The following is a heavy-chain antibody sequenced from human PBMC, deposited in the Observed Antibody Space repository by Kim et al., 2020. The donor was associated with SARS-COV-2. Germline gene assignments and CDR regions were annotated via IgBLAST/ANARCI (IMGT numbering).Heavy chain of an antibody. CDR3: ARGEQWPEGETDFDY. CDR1: GFTFSSYW. Sequence: GGSLRLSCAASGFTFSSYWMHWVRQAPGKGLVWVSRINSDGSSTSYADSVKGRFTISRDNAKNMLYLQMNSLRAEDTAVYYCARGEQWPEGETDFDYWGQGTLVTVSS. J-gene: IGHJ4*02. V-gene: IGHV3-74*01. CDR2: INSDGSST. D-gene: IGHD6-19*01.